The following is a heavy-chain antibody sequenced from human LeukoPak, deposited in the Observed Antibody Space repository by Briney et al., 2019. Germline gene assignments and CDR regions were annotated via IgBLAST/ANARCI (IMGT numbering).Heavy chain of an antibody. CDR2: INHSGST. D-gene: IGHD1-14*01. Sequence: SETLSLTCAVYGGSFSGYYWSWIRQPPGKGLEWIGEINHSGSTNYNPSLKSRVTISVDTSKNQFSLKLSFVTAADTAVYYCASVYGTGSDAFDIWGQGTMVTVSS. CDR1: GGSFSGYY. V-gene: IGHV4-34*01. CDR3: ASVYGTGSDAFDI. J-gene: IGHJ3*02.